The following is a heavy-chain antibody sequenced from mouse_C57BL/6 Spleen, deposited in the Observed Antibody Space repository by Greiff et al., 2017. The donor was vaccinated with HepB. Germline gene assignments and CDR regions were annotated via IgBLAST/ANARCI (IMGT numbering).Heavy chain of an antibody. CDR3: ESGPYGSSLFAY. D-gene: IGHD1-1*01. CDR1: GYSFTGYY. Sequence: DVQLQESGPELVKPGASVKISCKASGYSFTGYYMNWVKQSPEKSLEWIGEINPSTGGTTYNQKFKAKATLTVDKSSSTAYMQLKSLTSEDSAVYYCESGPYGSSLFAYWGQGTLVTVS. J-gene: IGHJ3*01. CDR2: INPSTGGT. V-gene: IGHV1-42*01.